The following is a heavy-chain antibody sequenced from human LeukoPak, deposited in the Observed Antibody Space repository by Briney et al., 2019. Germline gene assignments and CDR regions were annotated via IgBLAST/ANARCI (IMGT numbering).Heavy chain of an antibody. J-gene: IGHJ4*02. CDR2: VYYSGVT. V-gene: IGHV4-39*01. CDR1: GGSIFSSSYY. Sequence: PSETLSLTCTVSGGSIFSSSYYWGWIRQAPGKGLEWVGSVYYSGVTYYNPSLKSRVTISVDTSKNQFSLKLSSVTAADTAVYYCARHPSRLYYYDYWGQGTLVIVSS. D-gene: IGHD6-25*01. CDR3: ARHPSRLYYYDY.